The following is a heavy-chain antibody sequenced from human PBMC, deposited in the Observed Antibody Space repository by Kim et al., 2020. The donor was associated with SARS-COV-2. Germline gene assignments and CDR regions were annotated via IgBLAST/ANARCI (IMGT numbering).Heavy chain of an antibody. J-gene: IGHJ6*02. CDR1: GFTFSSYA. Sequence: GGSLRLSCAASGFTFSSYAMSWVRQAPGKGLEWVSAISGSGGSTYYADSVKGRFTISRDNSKNTLYLQMNSLRAEDTAVYYCAKWYDSSGYYPPPFYYYYGMDVWGQGTTVTVSS. V-gene: IGHV3-23*01. CDR3: AKWYDSSGYYPPPFYYYYGMDV. D-gene: IGHD3-22*01. CDR2: ISGSGGST.